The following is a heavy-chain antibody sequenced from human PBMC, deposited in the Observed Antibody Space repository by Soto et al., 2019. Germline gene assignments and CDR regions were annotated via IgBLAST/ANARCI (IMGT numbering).Heavy chain of an antibody. J-gene: IGHJ2*01. Sequence: QVQLVQSGAEVKKPGASVKVSCKASGYTLTSYAMHWVRQAPGQRLEWMGWINAGNGNTKYSQKFQGRVTVTRDTSASTAYMELSSLRSEDTAVYYCARVPGYSIGDLWGRGTLVTVSS. D-gene: IGHD2-21*01. CDR3: ARVPGYSIGDL. CDR1: GYTLTSYA. V-gene: IGHV1-3*01. CDR2: INAGNGNT.